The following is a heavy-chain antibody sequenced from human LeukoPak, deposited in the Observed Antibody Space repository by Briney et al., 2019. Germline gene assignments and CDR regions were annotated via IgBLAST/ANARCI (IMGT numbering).Heavy chain of an antibody. V-gene: IGHV3-48*04. D-gene: IGHD3-3*02. CDR3: ASSIARRAFGMDV. Sequence: PGGSLRLSCAASGFTFSSYSMNWVRQAPGKGLEWVSYISSSSSTIYYADSVKGRFTISRDNAKNSLYLQMNSLRAEDTAVYYCASSIARRAFGMDVWGQGTTVTVSS. J-gene: IGHJ6*02. CDR1: GFTFSSYS. CDR2: ISSSSSTI.